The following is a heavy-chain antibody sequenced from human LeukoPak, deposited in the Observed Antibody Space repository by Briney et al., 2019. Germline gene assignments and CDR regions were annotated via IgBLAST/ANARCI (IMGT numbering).Heavy chain of an antibody. CDR1: GYTFSNYG. CDR2: ISAYSGSI. J-gene: IGHJ4*02. CDR3: ARVTEYYDYVWESYRPHGIDY. Sequence: GASVKVSCKASGYTFSNYGITWVRQAPGQGLEWMGWISAYSGSINYAQKLQGRVTMTTDTSTNTAYMDLRSLRSDDTAVYYCARVTEYYDYVWESYRPHGIDYWGQGTLVTVSS. V-gene: IGHV1-18*01. D-gene: IGHD3-16*02.